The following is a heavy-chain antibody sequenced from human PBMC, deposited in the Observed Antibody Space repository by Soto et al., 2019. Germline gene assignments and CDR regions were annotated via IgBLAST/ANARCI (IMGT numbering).Heavy chain of an antibody. CDR2: ISSSTSYV. Sequence: LRLSCAASGFTFSRYGMNWLRQAPGKGLEWVASISSSTSYVYYADSVKGRFSTSRDNAKNILYLEMYALRSEDTAIYYCARDPSEGRVGNWFESWGQGTLVTVSS. J-gene: IGHJ5*01. V-gene: IGHV3-21*06. CDR1: GFTFSRYG. CDR3: ARDPSEGRVGNWFES.